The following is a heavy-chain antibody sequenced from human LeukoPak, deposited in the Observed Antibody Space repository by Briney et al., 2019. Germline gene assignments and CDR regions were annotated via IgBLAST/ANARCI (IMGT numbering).Heavy chain of an antibody. CDR3: ARELAYCGGDCYSNWFDP. CDR2: IYYSGST. D-gene: IGHD2-21*02. V-gene: IGHV4-59*01. J-gene: IGHJ5*02. CDR1: GGSISSYY. Sequence: SETLSLTCTVSGGSISSYYWSWIRQPPGKGLEWIGYIYYSGSTNYNPSLKSRVTISVDTSKNQFSLKLSSVTAADTAVYYCARELAYCGGDCYSNWFDPWGQGTLVTVSS.